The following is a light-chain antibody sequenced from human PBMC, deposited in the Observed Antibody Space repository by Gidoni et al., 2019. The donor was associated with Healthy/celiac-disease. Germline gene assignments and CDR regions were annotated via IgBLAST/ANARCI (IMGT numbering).Light chain of an antibody. CDR3: SSYTSSSTLV. CDR2: EVS. CDR1: SSDVGGYNY. Sequence: SALTQPASVSGSPGQSITISCTGTSSDVGGYNYVSWYQQPPGKAPKLMIYEVSNRPSGFSNRFSGSKSGNTASLTISGLQAEDEADYYCSSYTSSSTLVFGGGTKLTVL. J-gene: IGLJ2*01. V-gene: IGLV2-14*01.